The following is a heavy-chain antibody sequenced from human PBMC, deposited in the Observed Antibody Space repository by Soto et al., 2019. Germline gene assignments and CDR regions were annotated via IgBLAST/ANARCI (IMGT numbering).Heavy chain of an antibody. D-gene: IGHD4-17*01. CDR2: ISGSGSNP. Sequence: EVQVLESGGGLVQPGGSLRLSCAASGFTFSSYAMSWVRQAPGQGLEWVSAISGSGSNPYYADSVKGRFTISRDNSKNPLELPKNSLRAGDPGLYYCAKTASMTIRDGFDHWGQGTLVTVSS. CDR1: GFTFSSYA. CDR3: AKTASMTIRDGFDH. J-gene: IGHJ4*02. V-gene: IGHV3-23*01.